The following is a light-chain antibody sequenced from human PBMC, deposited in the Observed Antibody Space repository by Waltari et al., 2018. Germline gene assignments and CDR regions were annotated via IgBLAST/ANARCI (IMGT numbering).Light chain of an antibody. Sequence: DIQITQSPSAMSASVGDRVAITCRASQDIGNYLAWFQQKPGPVPKRLFYAVSSLESGVPSRFSGSDSGTEFTLTINRLQPEDLATYFCLQHYTYPPTFGQGTRLEI. CDR3: LQHYTYPPT. V-gene: IGKV1-17*03. CDR1: QDIGNY. CDR2: AVS. J-gene: IGKJ5*01.